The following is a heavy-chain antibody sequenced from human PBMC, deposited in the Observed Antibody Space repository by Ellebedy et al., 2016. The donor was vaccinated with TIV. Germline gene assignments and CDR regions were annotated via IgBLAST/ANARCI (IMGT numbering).Heavy chain of an antibody. CDR3: ARISRDAFDI. CDR2: IDWDDDT. CDR1: GLSVRSSGMR. J-gene: IGHJ3*02. V-gene: IGHV2-70*04. Sequence: SGPTLVKPTHTLTLTCTLSGLSVRSSGMRVSWFRQPPGKALEWLARIDWDDDTFYNTSLKTRLTISKDTSKNQVILTMTVMEPVDTATYYCARISRDAFDIWGQGAMVIVSS.